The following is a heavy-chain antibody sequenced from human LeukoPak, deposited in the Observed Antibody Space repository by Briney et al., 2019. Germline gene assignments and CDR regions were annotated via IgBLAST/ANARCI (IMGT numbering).Heavy chain of an antibody. D-gene: IGHD1-1*01. CDR3: ARPGDGFDY. Sequence: GGSLRLSCAASGFTFDDYAMHWVRQAPGKGLEWVSGISWNSGNIGYADSVKGRFTISRDNAKNTLYLQMSSLRAEDTAVYYCARPGDGFDYWGQGTLVTVSS. CDR2: ISWNSGNI. V-gene: IGHV3-9*01. CDR1: GFTFDDYA. J-gene: IGHJ4*02.